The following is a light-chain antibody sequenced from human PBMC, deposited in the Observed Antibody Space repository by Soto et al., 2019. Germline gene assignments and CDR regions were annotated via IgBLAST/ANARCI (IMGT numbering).Light chain of an antibody. CDR2: AAS. V-gene: IGKV1-12*01. CDR1: QGIRSW. CDR3: QQANSFPIT. Sequence: DIQMTQSPSSVSASVGDRVTITCRASQGIRSWLAWYQQKPGKAPELLIYAASSLQSGVPSRFSGSGSGTVFTLTISSLQPEDFATYYCQQANSFPITFGQGTRLEIK. J-gene: IGKJ5*01.